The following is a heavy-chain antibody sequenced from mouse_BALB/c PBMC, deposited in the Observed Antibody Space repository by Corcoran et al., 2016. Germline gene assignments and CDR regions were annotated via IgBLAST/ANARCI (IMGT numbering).Heavy chain of an antibody. CDR1: GYTFTNYG. V-gene: IGHV9-3*02. CDR2: INTNTGEP. CDR3: ARLLAYAMDY. J-gene: IGHJ4*01. Sequence: QIQLVQSGPELKKPGETVKISCKASGYTFTNYGMNWVKQAPGKGLKWMGWINTNTGEPTYAEEFKGRFAFSLETSATTAYLQINNLKNEDAATYFCARLLAYAMDYWGQGTSVTVSS. D-gene: IGHD1-1*01.